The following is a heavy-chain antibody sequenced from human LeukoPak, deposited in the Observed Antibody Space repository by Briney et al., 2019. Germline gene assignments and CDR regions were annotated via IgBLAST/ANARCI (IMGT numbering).Heavy chain of an antibody. CDR1: GYIFTNYW. Sequence: GESLKISCKGSGYIFTNYWIGWVRQMPGKGLEWMGIIYPGDSDTRYTPSFQGQVTISADKSISTAYLQWSSLTGSDTAMYYCARLRALYQLDYWGQGTLVTVSS. D-gene: IGHD3-16*02. CDR2: IYPGDSDT. CDR3: ARLRALYQLDY. J-gene: IGHJ4*02. V-gene: IGHV5-51*01.